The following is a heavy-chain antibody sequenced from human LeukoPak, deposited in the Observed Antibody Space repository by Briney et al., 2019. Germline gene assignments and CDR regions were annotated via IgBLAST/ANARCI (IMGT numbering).Heavy chain of an antibody. J-gene: IGHJ5*02. D-gene: IGHD6-13*01. CDR3: ARHQYSSSWYVVDWFDP. CDR1: GGSISSSSYY. CDR2: IYYSGST. Sequence: PSETPSLTCTVSGGSISSSSYYWGWIRQPPGKGLEWIGSIYYSGSTYYNPSLKSRVTISVDTSKNQFSLKLSSVTAADTAVYYCARHQYSSSWYVVDWFDPWGQGTLVTVSS. V-gene: IGHV4-39*01.